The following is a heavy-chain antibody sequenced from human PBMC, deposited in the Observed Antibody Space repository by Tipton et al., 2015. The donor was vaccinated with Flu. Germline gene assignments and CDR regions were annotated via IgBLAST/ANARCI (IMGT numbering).Heavy chain of an antibody. D-gene: IGHD5-12*01. CDR1: GDSISNYY. Sequence: TLSLTCTVSGDSISNYYWNWIRQPPGKGLEWIGYVYYNGSTNYTPSLKSRVTISVDTSKNQFSLKVNSVTAADTAVYYCARGGFSGFDSGPFDSWGQGTLVTVSS. J-gene: IGHJ4*02. CDR2: VYYNGST. CDR3: ARGGFSGFDSGPFDS. V-gene: IGHV4-59*01.